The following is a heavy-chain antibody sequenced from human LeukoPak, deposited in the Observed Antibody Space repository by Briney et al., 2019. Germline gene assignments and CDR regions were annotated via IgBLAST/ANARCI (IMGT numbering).Heavy chain of an antibody. CDR1: GFTVSSNY. D-gene: IGHD1/OR15-1a*01. Sequence: GGSLRLSCAASGFTVSSNYMTWVRQAPGKGLEWVSVIYTGGATYYADSVKGRFTISRDNSKNTLYLQMNSLRAEDTAVYYCARNRAFDVWGQGTMVTVSS. CDR2: IYTGGAT. CDR3: ARNRAFDV. J-gene: IGHJ3*01. V-gene: IGHV3-53*01.